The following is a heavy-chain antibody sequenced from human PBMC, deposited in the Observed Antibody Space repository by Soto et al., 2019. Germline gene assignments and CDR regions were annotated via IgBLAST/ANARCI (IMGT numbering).Heavy chain of an antibody. Sequence: EVQLVESGGGLVQPGRSLRLSCAASGFTFDDYAMHWVRQAPGKGLEWVSGISWDRGSIGYADAVKGRFTISRDNAKNSLYLQMNSLRAEDTALYYCAKDIRRSKLIGSFFDYWGQGTLVTVSS. CDR3: AKDIRRSKLIGSFFDY. D-gene: IGHD1-26*01. CDR1: GFTFDDYA. J-gene: IGHJ4*02. CDR2: ISWDRGSI. V-gene: IGHV3-9*01.